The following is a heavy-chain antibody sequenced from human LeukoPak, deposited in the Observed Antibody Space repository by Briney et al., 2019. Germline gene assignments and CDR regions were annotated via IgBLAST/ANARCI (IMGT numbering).Heavy chain of an antibody. V-gene: IGHV3-7*03. D-gene: IGHD3-22*01. Sequence: GGSLRLSCAASGFTFSSYGMHWVRQAPGKGLEWVANIKEDGGEEYYVDSVKGRFTISRDNAKKSLYLQMNSLRAEDTALYYCAKGPLYYYESTGRIDFWGQGTLVTVSS. J-gene: IGHJ4*02. CDR2: IKEDGGEE. CDR1: GFTFSSYG. CDR3: AKGPLYYYESTGRIDF.